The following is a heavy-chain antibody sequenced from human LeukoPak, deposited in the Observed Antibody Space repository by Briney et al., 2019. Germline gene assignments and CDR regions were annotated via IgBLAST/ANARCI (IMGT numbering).Heavy chain of an antibody. CDR2: ISGSGGSN. CDR1: GFTFSNYA. Sequence: GGSLRLSWAASGFTFSNYAMNWVRQPPGKWREWVSSISGSGGSNYFAGSVKGGVTISRDNSKNTMYIQMNSLRAEDTAVYYCAKGGQNYDFWRFDYWGQGSLVTVSS. CDR3: AKGGQNYDFWRFDY. J-gene: IGHJ4*02. V-gene: IGHV3-23*01. D-gene: IGHD3-3*01.